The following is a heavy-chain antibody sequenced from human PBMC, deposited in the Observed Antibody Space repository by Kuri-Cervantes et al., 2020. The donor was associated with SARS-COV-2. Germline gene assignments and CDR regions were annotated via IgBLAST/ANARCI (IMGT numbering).Heavy chain of an antibody. D-gene: IGHD3-10*01. CDR1: GFTFSDYY. V-gene: IGHV3-11*05. J-gene: IGHJ4*02. CDR3: TRDKNAGFGEPNDY. CDR2: ISSSSSYT. Sequence: LSLTCAASGFTFSDYYMSWIRQAPGKGLEWVSYISSSSSYTNYADSVKGRFTISRDDSKSIAYLQMNSLKTEDTAVYYCTRDKNAGFGEPNDYWGQGTLVTVSS.